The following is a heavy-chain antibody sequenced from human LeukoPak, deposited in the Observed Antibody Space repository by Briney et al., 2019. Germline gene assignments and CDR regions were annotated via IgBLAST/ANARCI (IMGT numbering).Heavy chain of an antibody. CDR1: VYTFTGYY. Sequence: ASVKVSCKACVYTFTGYYMHWVRQAPGKGLGWMGVINPNSGGTKYAQKFQGRVTMTRDTSISTAYIELSRLRSDDTAVYYCARDHFYYDILTGYFIFDYWGQGTLVTVSS. D-gene: IGHD3-9*01. CDR3: ARDHFYYDILTGYFIFDY. V-gene: IGHV1-2*02. J-gene: IGHJ4*02. CDR2: INPNSGGT.